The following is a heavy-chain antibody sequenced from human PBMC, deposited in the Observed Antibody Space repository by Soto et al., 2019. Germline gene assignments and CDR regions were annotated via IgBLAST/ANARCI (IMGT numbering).Heavy chain of an antibody. Sequence: SETLSLTCTVSGGSISSSSYYWGWIRQPPGKGLEWIGSIYYSGSTYYNPSLKSRVTISVDTSKNQFSLKLSSVTAADTAVYYCARRSSSGWYDFDYWGQGTLVT. D-gene: IGHD6-19*01. V-gene: IGHV4-39*01. J-gene: IGHJ4*02. CDR1: GGSISSSSYY. CDR3: ARRSSSGWYDFDY. CDR2: IYYSGST.